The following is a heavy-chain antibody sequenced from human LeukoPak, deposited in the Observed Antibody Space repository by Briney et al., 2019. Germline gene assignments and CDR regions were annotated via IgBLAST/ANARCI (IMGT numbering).Heavy chain of an antibody. D-gene: IGHD3-3*01. Sequence: GGSLRLSCAASGFTVSSNYMSWVRQAPGKGLEWVSVIYSGGSTYYADSVKGRFTISRDNSKNTLYLQMNSPRAEDTAVYYCARGQGYDFWSGLGYWFDPWGQGTLVTVSS. CDR2: IYSGGST. CDR3: ARGQGYDFWSGLGYWFDP. CDR1: GFTVSSNY. V-gene: IGHV3-53*01. J-gene: IGHJ5*02.